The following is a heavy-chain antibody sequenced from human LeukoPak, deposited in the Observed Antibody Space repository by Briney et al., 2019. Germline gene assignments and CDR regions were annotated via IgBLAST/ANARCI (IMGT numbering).Heavy chain of an antibody. J-gene: IGHJ5*02. CDR2: IYHSGST. D-gene: IGHD3-22*01. V-gene: IGHV4-38-2*01. CDR1: GYSISSGYY. CDR3: ARPFGGGSDYDSSGLYNWFDP. Sequence: PSETLSLTCAVSGYSISSGYYWGWSRQPPGKGLEWIGSIYHSGSTYYNPSLKSRVTISVDTSKNQLSLKLSSVTAADTAVYYCARPFGGGSDYDSSGLYNWFDPWGEGTPVTVSS.